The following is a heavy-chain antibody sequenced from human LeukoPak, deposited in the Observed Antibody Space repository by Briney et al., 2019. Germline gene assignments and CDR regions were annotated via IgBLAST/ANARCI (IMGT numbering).Heavy chain of an antibody. V-gene: IGHV1-46*01. CDR1: GYTFTSYY. Sequence: ASVKVSCKASGYTFTSYYMHWVRQAPGQGLEWMGIINPSGGSTSYAQKFQGRVTMTRDTSTSTVYMELSSLRSEDTAVYYCASGVYAVAATYYYGMDVWGQGTTVTVSS. J-gene: IGHJ6*02. CDR3: ASGVYAVAATYYYGMDV. CDR2: INPSGGST. D-gene: IGHD6-19*01.